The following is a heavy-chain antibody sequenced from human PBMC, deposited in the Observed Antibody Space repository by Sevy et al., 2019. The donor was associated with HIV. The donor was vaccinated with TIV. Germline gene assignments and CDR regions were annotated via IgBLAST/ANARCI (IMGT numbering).Heavy chain of an antibody. CDR2: ISSSSSYI. CDR3: ARPHLGYCSSTSCPSDY. J-gene: IGHJ4*02. CDR1: GFTFSSYS. V-gene: IGHV3-21*01. D-gene: IGHD2-2*01. Sequence: GGSLRLSCAASGFTFSSYSMNWVRQAPGKGLEWVSSISSSSSYIYYADSVKGRFTISRDNAKYSLYLQMNSLRAEDTAVYYCARPHLGYCSSTSCPSDYWGQGTLVTVSS.